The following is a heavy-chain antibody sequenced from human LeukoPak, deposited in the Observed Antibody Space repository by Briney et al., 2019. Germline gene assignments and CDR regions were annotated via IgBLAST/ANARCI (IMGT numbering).Heavy chain of an antibody. D-gene: IGHD4-17*01. J-gene: IGHJ4*02. CDR3: ARDRTTSHFDY. Sequence: SETLSLTCTVSGGSISSYYWSWIRQPPGKGLEWTGYIYYSGSTNYNPSLKSRVTISVDTSKNQFSLKPSSVTAADTAVYYCARDRTTSHFDYWGQGTLVTVSS. CDR1: GGSISSYY. CDR2: IYYSGST. V-gene: IGHV4-59*01.